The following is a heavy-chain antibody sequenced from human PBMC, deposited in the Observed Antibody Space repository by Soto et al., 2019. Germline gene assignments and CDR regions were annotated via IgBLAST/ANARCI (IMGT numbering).Heavy chain of an antibody. Sequence: GESLKISCKGSGYSFTSYWIGWVRQMPGKGLEWMGIIYPGDSDTRYSPSFQGQVTISADKSISTAYLQWSSLKASDTAMYYCARRELDDFWSGYPYAPNEEPYSSSWYYFDYWGQGTLVTVSS. CDR2: IYPGDSDT. V-gene: IGHV5-51*01. CDR3: ARRELDDFWSGYPYAPNEEPYSSSWYYFDY. J-gene: IGHJ4*02. D-gene: IGHD3-3*01. CDR1: GYSFTSYW.